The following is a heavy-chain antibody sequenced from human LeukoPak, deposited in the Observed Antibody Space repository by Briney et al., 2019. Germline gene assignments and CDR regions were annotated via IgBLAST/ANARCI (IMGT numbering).Heavy chain of an antibody. J-gene: IGHJ6*03. Sequence: GGSLRLSCAASGFTFSTYAMTWVRQAPGKGLEWVSTITNTGSNTYYADSVKGRFTISRDNSKNTLYLQINSLRVEDTAVYYCARVGNYDFQDYYYMDVWGKGTTVTVSS. CDR3: ARVGNYDFQDYYYMDV. CDR2: ITNTGSNT. CDR1: GFTFSTYA. D-gene: IGHD3-3*01. V-gene: IGHV3-23*01.